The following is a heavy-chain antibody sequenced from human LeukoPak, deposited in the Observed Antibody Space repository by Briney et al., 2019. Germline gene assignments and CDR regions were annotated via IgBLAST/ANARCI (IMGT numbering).Heavy chain of an antibody. Sequence: ASVKVSCKASGYTFTSYDINWVRQATGQGLEWMGWMNPNSGNTGYAQKFQGRVTITRNTSISTAYMELSSLRSEDTAVYYCARKESLRGYNWFDPWGQGTLVTVSS. CDR1: GYTFTSYD. CDR3: ARKESLRGYNWFDP. CDR2: MNPNSGNT. J-gene: IGHJ5*02. V-gene: IGHV1-8*03. D-gene: IGHD3-10*01.